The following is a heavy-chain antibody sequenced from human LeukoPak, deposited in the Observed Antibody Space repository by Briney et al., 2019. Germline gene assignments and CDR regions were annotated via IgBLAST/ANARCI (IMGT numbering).Heavy chain of an antibody. D-gene: IGHD2-2*01. CDR3: ARRSCWGSSTSCLRANWFDP. V-gene: IGHV1-46*01. CDR1: GYTFTSYY. CDR2: IDPSGGST. Sequence: ASVKVSFKASGYTFTSYYMHWVRQAPGQGLEWMGIIDPSGGSTSYAQKFQGRVTMTRDTSTSTVYMELSSLRSEDTAVYYCARRSCWGSSTSCLRANWFDPWGQGTLVIVSS. J-gene: IGHJ5*02.